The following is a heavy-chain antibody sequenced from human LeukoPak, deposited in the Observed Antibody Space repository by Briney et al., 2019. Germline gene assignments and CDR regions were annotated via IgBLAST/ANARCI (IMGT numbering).Heavy chain of an antibody. CDR3: ARHRSGGSQDDAFDI. J-gene: IGHJ3*02. Sequence: SETLSLTCTVSGGSISSSNYYWGWIRQPPGKGLEWIGEINHSGSTNYNPSLKSRVTISVDTSKNQFSLKLSSVTAADTAVYYCARHRSGGSQDDAFDIWGQGTMVTVSS. CDR2: INHSGST. V-gene: IGHV4-39*07. D-gene: IGHD2-15*01. CDR1: GGSISSSNYY.